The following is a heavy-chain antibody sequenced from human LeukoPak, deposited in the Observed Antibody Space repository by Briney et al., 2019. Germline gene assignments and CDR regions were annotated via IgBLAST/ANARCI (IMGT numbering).Heavy chain of an antibody. CDR1: GFTFNKNA. CDR3: AKDRSSWPHDAFDV. V-gene: IGHV3-23*01. Sequence: GGSLRLSCGASGFTFNKNAMSWVRQAPGKGLEWVSCIGSGGGTTSYAQSVKGRFTISRDNSKNTVYLQMNGLRAEVTAVYYCAKDRSSWPHDAFDVWGQGTMVTVSA. D-gene: IGHD2-2*01. J-gene: IGHJ3*01. CDR2: IGSGGGTT.